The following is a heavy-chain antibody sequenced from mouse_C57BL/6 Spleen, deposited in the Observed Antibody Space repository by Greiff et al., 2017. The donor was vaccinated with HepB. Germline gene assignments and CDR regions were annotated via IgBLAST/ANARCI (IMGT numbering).Heavy chain of an antibody. CDR1: GYTFTSYW. D-gene: IGHD2-3*01. CDR2: IDPSDSET. V-gene: IGHV1-52*01. Sequence: QVQLQQPGAELVRPGSSVKLSCKASGYTFTSYWMHWVKQRPIQGLEWIGNIDPSDSETHYNQKFKDKATLTVDKSSSTAYMQLSSLTSEDSAVYYCASRDLYDGYFWFAYWGQGTLVTVSA. CDR3: ASRDLYDGYFWFAY. J-gene: IGHJ3*01.